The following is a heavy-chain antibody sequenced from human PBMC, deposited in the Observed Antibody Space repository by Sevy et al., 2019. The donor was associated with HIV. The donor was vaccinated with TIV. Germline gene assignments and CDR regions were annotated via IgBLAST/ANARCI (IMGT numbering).Heavy chain of an antibody. CDR1: GFTFGSYG. J-gene: IGHJ4*02. CDR3: ARERTYLFDY. V-gene: IGHV3-33*01. Sequence: GGSLRLSCVASGFTFGSYGMLWVRQAPGKGLEWVADIWFDGSNIHYADSVRGRFTSSRDNSKNTLSLQMSSLRAEDTAVYYCARERTYLFDYCGQGTLVTVSS. CDR2: IWFDGSNI.